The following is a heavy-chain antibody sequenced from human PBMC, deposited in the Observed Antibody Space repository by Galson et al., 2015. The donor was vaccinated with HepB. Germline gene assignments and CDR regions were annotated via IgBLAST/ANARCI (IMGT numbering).Heavy chain of an antibody. V-gene: IGHV4-31*03. J-gene: IGHJ5*02. D-gene: IGHD3-3*01. Sequence: TLSLTCTVSGGSISSGGYYWSWIRQHPGKGLEWIGYIYYSGSTYYNPSLKSRVTISVDTSKNQFSLKLSSVTAADTAVYYCARAARVVIIWFDPWGQGTLVTVSS. CDR1: GGSISSGGYY. CDR3: ARAARVVIIWFDP. CDR2: IYYSGST.